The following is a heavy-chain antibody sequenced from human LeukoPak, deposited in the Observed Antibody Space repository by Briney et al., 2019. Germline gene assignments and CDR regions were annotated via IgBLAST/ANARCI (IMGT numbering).Heavy chain of an antibody. CDR2: IYTSGST. CDR1: GGSISSGSYY. Sequence: SETLSLTCTVSGGSISSGSYYWSWIRQPAGKGLEWIGRIYTSGSTNYNPSLKSRVTISVDTSKNQFSLKLSSVTAADTAVYYCARDAPDYYDSILDAFDIWGQGTMVTVSS. J-gene: IGHJ3*02. D-gene: IGHD3-22*01. CDR3: ARDAPDYYDSILDAFDI. V-gene: IGHV4-61*02.